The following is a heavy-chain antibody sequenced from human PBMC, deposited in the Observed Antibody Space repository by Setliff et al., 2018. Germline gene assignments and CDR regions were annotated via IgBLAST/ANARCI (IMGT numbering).Heavy chain of an antibody. CDR3: AREQWLDPPGYYYMDV. Sequence: LSLTCTASGGSISSYYWSWIRQPAGKGLEWIGHIYIGGSANYNPSLKSRVTMSIDTSKNQFSLKLNSVTAADMAVYYCAREQWLDPPGYYYMDVWAKGTTVTVS. J-gene: IGHJ6*03. D-gene: IGHD6-19*01. CDR1: GGSISSYY. V-gene: IGHV4-4*07. CDR2: IYIGGSA.